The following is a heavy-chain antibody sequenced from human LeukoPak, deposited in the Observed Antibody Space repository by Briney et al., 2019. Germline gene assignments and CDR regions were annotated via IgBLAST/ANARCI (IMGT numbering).Heavy chain of an antibody. Sequence: QPGGSLRLSCVSSGFSFSNYATSWVRQAPGKGLEWVSSISGSGGSTHYADSVKGRFTVSRDKTKNTLYLQMNSLRAEDTAVYYCAKSAYYDASGYYREYYFDYWGQGTLVTVSS. J-gene: IGHJ4*02. V-gene: IGHV3-23*01. D-gene: IGHD3-22*01. CDR2: ISGSGGST. CDR3: AKSAYYDASGYYREYYFDY. CDR1: GFSFSNYA.